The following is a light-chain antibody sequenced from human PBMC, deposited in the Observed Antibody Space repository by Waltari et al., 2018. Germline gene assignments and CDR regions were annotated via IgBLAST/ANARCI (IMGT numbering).Light chain of an antibody. Sequence: DIQMTQSPSTLSASVGDRVTITCRASQSVRNWLAWYQQKPGKAPRLLIYQASTLENGVPSRFSGSGSGTEFTLTISGLQPDDFATDYCEQYDNNRTFGQGTKVEIK. CDR3: EQYDNNRT. CDR1: QSVRNW. J-gene: IGKJ1*01. V-gene: IGKV1-5*03. CDR2: QAS.